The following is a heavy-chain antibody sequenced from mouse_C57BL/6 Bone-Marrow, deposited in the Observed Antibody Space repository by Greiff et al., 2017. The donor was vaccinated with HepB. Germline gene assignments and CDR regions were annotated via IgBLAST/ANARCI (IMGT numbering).Heavy chain of an antibody. Sequence: QVQLQQSGAELVRPGTSVKVSCKASGYAFTNYLIEWVKQRPGQGLEWIGVINPGSGGTNYNEKFKGKATLTADKASSTAYMQLSSLTSEDSAVYFWARSGDSPFDYWGQGTTLTVSS. CDR1: GYAFTNYL. CDR2: INPGSGGT. CDR3: ARSGDSPFDY. D-gene: IGHD3-1*01. J-gene: IGHJ2*01. V-gene: IGHV1-54*01.